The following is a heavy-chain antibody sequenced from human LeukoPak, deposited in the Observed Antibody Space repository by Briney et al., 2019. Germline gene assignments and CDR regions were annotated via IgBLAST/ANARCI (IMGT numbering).Heavy chain of an antibody. CDR1: GFTFSSYG. CDR3: AKLQLYYDILTGPLVDY. Sequence: GGPLRLSCAASGFTFSSYGMHWVRQAPGKGLEWVAFIRYDRSDKYYTDSVKGRFTISRDNSKNTLYLQMNSLRAEDTAIYYCAKLQLYYDILTGPLVDYWGQGTLVTVSS. D-gene: IGHD3-9*01. V-gene: IGHV3-30*02. J-gene: IGHJ4*02. CDR2: IRYDRSDK.